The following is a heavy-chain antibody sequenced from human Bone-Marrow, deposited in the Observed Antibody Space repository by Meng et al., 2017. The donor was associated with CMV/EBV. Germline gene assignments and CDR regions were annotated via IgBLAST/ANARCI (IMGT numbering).Heavy chain of an antibody. V-gene: IGHV1-18*01. D-gene: IGHD2-21*01. CDR1: GYTFTGNG. J-gene: IGHJ4*02. Sequence: ASVKVSCKASGYTFTGNGITWMRQAPGHGPQWLGGISPQNGDVNYAHSLQGRVAMTIDRSTTTVYMELRSLRNDDTAVYYCARGVSHFDYWGQGTLVTVYS. CDR2: ISPQNGDV. CDR3: ARGVSHFDY.